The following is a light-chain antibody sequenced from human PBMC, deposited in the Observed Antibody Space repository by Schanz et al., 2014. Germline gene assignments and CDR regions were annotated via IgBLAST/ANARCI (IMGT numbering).Light chain of an antibody. CDR3: QSYDSSLSGWV. V-gene: IGLV2-11*01. Sequence: QSALTQPRSVSGSPGQSVTISCTGTSNDIGDYNYVSWYQQHPGKAPKVMIYDVNKRPSGVPDRFSGSKSGTSASLAITGLQADDEAVYYCQSYDSSLSGWVFGGGTKLTVL. J-gene: IGLJ3*02. CDR1: SNDIGDYNY. CDR2: DVN.